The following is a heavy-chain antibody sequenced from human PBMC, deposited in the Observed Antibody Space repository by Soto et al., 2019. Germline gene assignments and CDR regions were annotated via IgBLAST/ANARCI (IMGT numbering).Heavy chain of an antibody. CDR2: IYYSGST. D-gene: IGHD2-2*01. Sequence: SETLSLTCTVSGGSISSSSYYWGWIRQPPGKGLEWIGSIYYSGSTYYNPSLKSRVTISVDTSKNQFSLKLSSVTAADTAVYYCARHRGYQLLSGSNFDYWGQGTLVTVSS. V-gene: IGHV4-39*01. J-gene: IGHJ4*02. CDR1: GGSISSSSYY. CDR3: ARHRGYQLLSGSNFDY.